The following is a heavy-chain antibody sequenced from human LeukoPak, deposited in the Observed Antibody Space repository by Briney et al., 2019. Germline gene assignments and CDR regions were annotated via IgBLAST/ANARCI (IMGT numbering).Heavy chain of an antibody. V-gene: IGHV3-23*01. CDR1: GFTFSDHY. CDR3: AKGGPIAAAGTFDY. J-gene: IGHJ4*02. CDR2: ISGSGGST. Sequence: PGGSLRLSCAASGFTFSDHYMDWVRQAPGKGLEWVSAISGSGGSTYYADSVKGRFTISRDNSKNTLYLQMNSLRAEDTAVYYCAKGGPIAAAGTFDYWGQGTLVTVSS. D-gene: IGHD6-13*01.